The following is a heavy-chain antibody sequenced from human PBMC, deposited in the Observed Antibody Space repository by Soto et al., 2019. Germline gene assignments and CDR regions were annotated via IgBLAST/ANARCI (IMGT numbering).Heavy chain of an antibody. CDR2: VYTSGYS. CDR3: AREPTTAGTGNWFEP. D-gene: IGHD6-13*01. Sequence: VQLQESGPGLVKPSETLSLICTVSGGSISSDYLSCIRQPAGKGLEWIGRVYTSGYSNSNPSLKGRVTMSVDTSKKQFSLNLSSVTAADTAVYYCAREPTTAGTGNWFEPWGQGTLVNVSS. V-gene: IGHV4-4*07. J-gene: IGHJ5*02. CDR1: GGSISSDY.